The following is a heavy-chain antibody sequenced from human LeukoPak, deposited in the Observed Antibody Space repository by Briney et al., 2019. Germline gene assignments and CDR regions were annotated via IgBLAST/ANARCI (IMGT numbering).Heavy chain of an antibody. CDR1: GFTVSSNY. CDR2: IYSGGST. J-gene: IGHJ4*02. Sequence: GGFLRLSCAASGFTVSSNYMSWVRQAPGKGLEWVSVIYSGGSTYYADSVKGRFTISRDNSKNTLYLQMNSLRAEDTAVYYCARDTWGPRDYWGQGTLVTVSS. CDR3: ARDTWGPRDY. V-gene: IGHV3-53*01. D-gene: IGHD1-26*01.